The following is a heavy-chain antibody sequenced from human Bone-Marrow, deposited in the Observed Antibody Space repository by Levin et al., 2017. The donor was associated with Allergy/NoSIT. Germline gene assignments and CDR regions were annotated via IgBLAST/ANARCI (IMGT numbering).Heavy chain of an antibody. V-gene: IGHV4-39*02. Sequence: SETLSLTCTVSGGSISSSSYYWGWIRQPPGKGLEWIGSIYYSGSTYYNPSLKSRVTISVDTSKNQFSLKLSSVTAADTAVYYCARDIPRGYSKAWCDPWGQGTLETVS. CDR3: ARDIPRGYSKAWCDP. CDR1: GGSISSSSYY. D-gene: IGHD4-11*01. CDR2: IYYSGST. J-gene: IGHJ5*02.